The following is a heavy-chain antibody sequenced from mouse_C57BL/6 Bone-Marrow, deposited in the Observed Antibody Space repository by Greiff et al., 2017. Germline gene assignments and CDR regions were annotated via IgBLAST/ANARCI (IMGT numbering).Heavy chain of an antibody. V-gene: IGHV1-55*01. Sequence: QVQLQQPGAELVKPGASVKMSCKASGYTFTSYWITWVKQRPGQGLEWIGDIYPGSGSTNYNEKFKGKATLTVDTSSSTAYMQLSSLTSEDSAVYYCARRRDYYGGFAYWGQGTLVTVSA. D-gene: IGHD1-1*01. J-gene: IGHJ3*01. CDR2: IYPGSGST. CDR3: ARRRDYYGGFAY. CDR1: GYTFTSYW.